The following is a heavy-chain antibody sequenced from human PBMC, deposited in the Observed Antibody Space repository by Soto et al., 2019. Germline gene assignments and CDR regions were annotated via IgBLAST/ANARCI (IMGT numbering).Heavy chain of an antibody. CDR1: GFTFSSYW. V-gene: IGHV3-7*01. J-gene: IGHJ3*02. D-gene: IGHD4-17*01. CDR3: ARLYGECAFDI. Sequence: EVQLVESGGGLVQPGGSLRLSCAASGFTFSSYWMSWVRQAPGKGLEWVANIKQEGSEKYYVDSVKGRFTISRDNAKNSLYLQMNSLRAEDTAVYYCARLYGECAFDIWGQGTMVTVSS. CDR2: IKQEGSEK.